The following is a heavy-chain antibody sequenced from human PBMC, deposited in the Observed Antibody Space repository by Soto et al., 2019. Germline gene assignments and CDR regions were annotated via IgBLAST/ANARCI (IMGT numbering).Heavy chain of an antibody. J-gene: IGHJ4*02. V-gene: IGHV4-59*01. CDR3: AREWSAFDY. CDR1: GVSITSYK. D-gene: IGHD2-15*01. Sequence: PSETLSLTCTVSGVSITSYKWSWIRQSPGKGLEWIAYMYSSGSSSYNPSLKSRVTISVDTSRNQYSLQLNSATAADTAVYYCAREWSAFDYWGPGIWVNVSS. CDR2: MYSSGSS.